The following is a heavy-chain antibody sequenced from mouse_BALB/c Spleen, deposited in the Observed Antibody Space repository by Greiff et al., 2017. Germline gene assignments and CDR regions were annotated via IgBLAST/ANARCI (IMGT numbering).Heavy chain of an antibody. CDR1: GFNIKDYY. CDR3: NGTEDGYEGTWLAY. Sequence: EVQLQQSGAELVRPGASVKLSCTASGFNIKDYYMHWVKQRPEQGLEWIGWIDPANGDTEYAPKFQGKATMTADTSSNTAYLQLSSLTSEDTAVYNCNGTEDGYEGTWLAYWGQGTLVTVSA. D-gene: IGHD2-2*01. CDR2: IDPANGDT. V-gene: IGHV14-4*02. J-gene: IGHJ3*01.